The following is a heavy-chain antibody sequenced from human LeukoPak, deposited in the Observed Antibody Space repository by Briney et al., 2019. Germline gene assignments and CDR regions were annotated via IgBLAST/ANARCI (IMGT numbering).Heavy chain of an antibody. D-gene: IGHD5-24*01. CDR2: IYTSGST. J-gene: IGHJ4*02. CDR3: ARLDGYGYRRTGYFDY. V-gene: IGHV4-61*02. CDR1: GGSISSGSYY. Sequence: SQTLSLTCTVAGGSISSGSYYWSWIRQPAGKGLEWIGRIYTSGSTNYNPSLKSRATISVDTSKNQFSLKLSSVTAADTAVYYCARLDGYGYRRTGYFDYWGQGSLVTVSS.